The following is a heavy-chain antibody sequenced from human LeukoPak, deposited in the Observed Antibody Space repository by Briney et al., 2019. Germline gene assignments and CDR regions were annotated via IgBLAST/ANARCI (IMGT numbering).Heavy chain of an antibody. CDR1: GGSISSSSYY. J-gene: IGHJ4*02. CDR3: ARGSSDGDYSLTVFDY. V-gene: IGHV4-39*07. CDR2: IYYSGST. Sequence: SETLSLTCTVSGGSISSSSYYWGWIRQPPGKGLEWIGSIYYSGSTYYNPSLKSRVTISVDKSKNQFSLKLSSVTAADTAVYYCARGSSDGDYSLTVFDYWGQGTLVTVSS. D-gene: IGHD4-17*01.